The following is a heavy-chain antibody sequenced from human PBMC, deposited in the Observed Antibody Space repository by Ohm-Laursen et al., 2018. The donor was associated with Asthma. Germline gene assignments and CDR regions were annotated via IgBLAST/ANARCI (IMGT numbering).Heavy chain of an antibody. D-gene: IGHD3-10*01. J-gene: IGHJ6*02. V-gene: IGHV3-30-3*02. CDR1: GFTFSSYA. CDR2: GGSYYDGGLK. CDR3: AKLRLWFGELDG. Sequence: SLRLSCTASGFTFSSYAMHWVRQAPGKGLEWVAVGGSYYDGGLKYYADSVNGRFTVSRDDSKNTLYLQMNSLRAEDTAVYYCAKLRLWFGELDGWGQGTTVTVSS.